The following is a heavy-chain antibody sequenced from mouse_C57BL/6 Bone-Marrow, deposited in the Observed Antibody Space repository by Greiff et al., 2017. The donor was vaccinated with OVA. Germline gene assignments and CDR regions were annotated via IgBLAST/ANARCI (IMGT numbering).Heavy chain of an antibody. J-gene: IGHJ2*01. CDR3: ARGYYYADY. V-gene: IGHV1-81*01. Sequence: QVHVKQSGAELARPGASVKLSCKASGYTFTSYGISWVKQRTGQGLEWIGEIYPRSGNTYSNEKFKGKATLTADKSSSTAYMELRSLTSEDSAVYFCARGYYYADYWGQGTTLTVSS. CDR2: IYPRSGNT. CDR1: GYTFTSYG.